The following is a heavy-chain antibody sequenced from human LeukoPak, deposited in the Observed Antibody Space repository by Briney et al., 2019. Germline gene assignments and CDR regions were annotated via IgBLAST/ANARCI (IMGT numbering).Heavy chain of an antibody. CDR2: ISNDGSNK. J-gene: IGHJ4*02. CDR1: GFTFSSSG. D-gene: IGHD1-26*01. CDR3: AKRGGSYFDY. Sequence: GGSLRLSCAASGFTFSSSGMHWVRQAPGKGLEWLALISNDGSNKYYADSVKGRFTISRDNPKNTLYLEMNSLRAEDTAVYYCAKRGGSYFDYWGQGTLVTVSS. V-gene: IGHV3-30*18.